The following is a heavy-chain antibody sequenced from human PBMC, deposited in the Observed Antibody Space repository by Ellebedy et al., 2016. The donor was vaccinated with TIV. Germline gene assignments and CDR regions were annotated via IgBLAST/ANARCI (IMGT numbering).Heavy chain of an antibody. D-gene: IGHD1-26*01. CDR2: IYYSGST. V-gene: IGHV4-59*08. Sequence: MPSETPSLTCTVSGGSISSYYWSWIRQPPGKGLEWIGYIYYSGSTNYNPSLKMRVTISVDTSKNQFSLKLSSVTAADTAVYYCARCGIYYYGMDVWGQGTTVTVSS. CDR3: ARCGIYYYGMDV. J-gene: IGHJ6*02. CDR1: GGSISSYY.